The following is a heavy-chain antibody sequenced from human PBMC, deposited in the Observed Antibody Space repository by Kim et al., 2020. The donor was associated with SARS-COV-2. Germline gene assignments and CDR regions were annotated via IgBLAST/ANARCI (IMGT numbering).Heavy chain of an antibody. CDR2: INLDGTRK. Sequence: GGSLRLSCAASGFTFNTYWMSWGRQAPGKGPEWVANINLDGTRKSYMDSVKGRFTISRDNAENSLYLQMNSLRAEHTAVYYCARENGYKNDYWGLGTLVTVSS. D-gene: IGHD5-18*01. V-gene: IGHV3-7*01. CDR3: ARENGYKNDY. CDR1: GFTFNTYW. J-gene: IGHJ4*02.